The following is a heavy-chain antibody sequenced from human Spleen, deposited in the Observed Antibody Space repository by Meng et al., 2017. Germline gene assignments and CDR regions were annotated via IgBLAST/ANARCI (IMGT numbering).Heavy chain of an antibody. Sequence: QVQRVQSGAEVTKTRSSVMSSCRASAYTFTSYGISWLRQAPGQGLEWMGWISAHNGNTNYAQKVQSRVSMTTDTSTSTAYMELRSLRSDDTAVYYCARDRGGTPGAFDYWGQGTLVTVSS. CDR2: ISAHNGNT. CDR3: ARDRGGTPGAFDY. J-gene: IGHJ4*02. D-gene: IGHD1-1*01. CDR1: AYTFTSYG. V-gene: IGHV1-18*01.